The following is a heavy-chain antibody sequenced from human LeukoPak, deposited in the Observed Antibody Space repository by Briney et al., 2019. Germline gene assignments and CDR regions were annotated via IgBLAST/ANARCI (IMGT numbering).Heavy chain of an antibody. D-gene: IGHD3-22*01. CDR3: ARNCYYDSSGYSNGCFDY. CDR1: GGSISSGGYS. Sequence: SQTLSLTCAVSGGSISSGGYSWSWIRQPPGTGLEWIGYIYHSGSTYYNPSLKSRVTISVDRSKNQFSLKLSSVTAADTAVYYCARNCYYDSSGYSNGCFDYWGQGTLVTVSS. V-gene: IGHV4-30-2*02. CDR2: IYHSGST. J-gene: IGHJ4*02.